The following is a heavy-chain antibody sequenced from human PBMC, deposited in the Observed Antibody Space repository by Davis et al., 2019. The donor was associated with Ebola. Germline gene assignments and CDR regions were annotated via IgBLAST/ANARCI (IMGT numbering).Heavy chain of an antibody. J-gene: IGHJ6*02. Sequence: SETLSLTCTVSGGSIGSYYWSWIRQPPGKGLEWIGSIHHSGTTKYNPSLKSRITTSIDTSKNQFSLKLSSVTAADTAMYYCARGHSYGSMVYGMDVWGQGTTVTVSS. CDR2: IHHSGTT. D-gene: IGHD5-18*01. CDR1: GGSIGSYY. CDR3: ARGHSYGSMVYGMDV. V-gene: IGHV4-4*09.